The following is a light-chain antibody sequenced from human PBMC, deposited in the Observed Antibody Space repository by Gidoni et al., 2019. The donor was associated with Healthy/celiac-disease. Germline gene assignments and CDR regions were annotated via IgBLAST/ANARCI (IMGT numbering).Light chain of an antibody. CDR2: KAS. CDR3: HQGWT. J-gene: IGKJ1*01. Sequence: DIQMTQSPSTLSASVGDRVTITCRASQSISSWFAWYQQKPGKAPKLLIYKASSLESGVPSRFSGSGSGTEFTLTISSLQPDDFATYYCHQGWTFGQGTKVEIK. V-gene: IGKV1-5*03. CDR1: QSISSW.